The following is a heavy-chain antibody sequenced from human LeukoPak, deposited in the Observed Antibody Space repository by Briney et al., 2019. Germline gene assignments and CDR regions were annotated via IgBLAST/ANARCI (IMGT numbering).Heavy chain of an antibody. D-gene: IGHD5-18*01. J-gene: IGHJ3*02. Sequence: PGGSLRLSCPASGFTFSDYSMSWVRQAPGKGLEWVSSISSSSDYIYYADSVKGRFTISRDNAKNSLYLQMNSLRAEDTAVYYCARDLRGGTAIQIGAFDIWGQGTMVTVSS. V-gene: IGHV3-21*01. CDR3: ARDLRGGTAIQIGAFDI. CDR1: GFTFSDYS. CDR2: ISSSSDYI.